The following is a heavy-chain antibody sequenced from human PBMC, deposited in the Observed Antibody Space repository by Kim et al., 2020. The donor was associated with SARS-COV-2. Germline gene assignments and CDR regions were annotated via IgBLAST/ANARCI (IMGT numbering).Heavy chain of an antibody. J-gene: IGHJ2*01. Sequence: SETLSLTCTVSGGSISSSSYYWGWIRQPPGKGLEWIGSIYYSGSTYYNPSLKSRVTISVDTSKNQFSLKLSSVSAADTAVYYCARSDLGSDDLLRYFDWLPIPSYWYFDLWGRGTLVTVSS. V-gene: IGHV4-39*01. CDR3: ARSDLGSDDLLRYFDWLPIPSYWYFDL. CDR2: IYYSGST. D-gene: IGHD3-9*01. CDR1: GGSISSSSYY.